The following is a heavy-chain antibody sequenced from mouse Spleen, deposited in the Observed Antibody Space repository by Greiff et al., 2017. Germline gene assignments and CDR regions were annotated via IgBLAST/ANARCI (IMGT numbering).Heavy chain of an antibody. J-gene: IGHJ3*01. CDR2: INPNNGGT. D-gene: IGHD2-4*01. CDR1: GYTFTDYY. CDR3: ARGLYYDYRGGFAY. Sequence: VQLQQSGPELVKPGASVKISCKASGYTFTDYYMNWVKQSHGKSLEWIGDINPNNGGTSYNQKFKGKATLTVDKSSSTAYMELRSLTSEDSAVYYCARGLYYDYRGGFAYWGQGTLVTVSA. V-gene: IGHV1-26*01.